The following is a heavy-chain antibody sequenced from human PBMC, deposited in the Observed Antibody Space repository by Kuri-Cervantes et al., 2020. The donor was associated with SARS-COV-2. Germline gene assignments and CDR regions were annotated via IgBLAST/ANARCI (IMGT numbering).Heavy chain of an antibody. Sequence: ASVNVSCKVSVYTLAELSMHWVRQAPGKGLEWMGGFDPEDGETIYAQKFQGRVTMTEDTSTDTAYMWMSSLRSEDTAVYYCAREGALTIFGVVTVNYYYGMDVWGQGTTVTVSS. V-gene: IGHV1-24*01. D-gene: IGHD3-3*01. CDR2: FDPEDGET. CDR1: VYTLAELS. J-gene: IGHJ6*02. CDR3: AREGALTIFGVVTVNYYYGMDV.